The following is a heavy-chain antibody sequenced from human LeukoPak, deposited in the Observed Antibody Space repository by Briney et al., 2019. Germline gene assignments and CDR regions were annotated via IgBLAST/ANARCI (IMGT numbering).Heavy chain of an antibody. D-gene: IGHD3-10*01. CDR2: INHSGST. CDR1: GGSFSGYY. J-gene: IGHJ4*02. CDR3: ARYPHRGFPFDY. Sequence: SENLSLNCAGYGGSFSGYYWSWIRQPPGKGLKWIGEINHSGSTNYNPSLKSRVTISVDTSKNQFSLKLSSVTAADTAVYYCARYPHRGFPFDYWGQGTLVTVSS. V-gene: IGHV4-34*01.